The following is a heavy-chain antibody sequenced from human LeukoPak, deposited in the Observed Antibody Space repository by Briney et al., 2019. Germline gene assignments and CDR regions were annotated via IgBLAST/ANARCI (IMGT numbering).Heavy chain of an antibody. Sequence: ASVKVSCKVSGYTLTELSMHWVRQAPGKGLEWMGGFDPEDGETIYAQKFQGRVTMTEDTSTDTAYMELSSLRSEDTAEYYCATEFGGSYRHNYWGQGTLVTVSS. CDR1: GYTLTELS. J-gene: IGHJ4*02. CDR3: ATEFGGSYRHNY. CDR2: FDPEDGET. V-gene: IGHV1-24*01. D-gene: IGHD1-26*01.